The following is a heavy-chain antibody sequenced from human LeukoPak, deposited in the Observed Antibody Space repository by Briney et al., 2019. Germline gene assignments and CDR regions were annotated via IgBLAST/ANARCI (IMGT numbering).Heavy chain of an antibody. V-gene: IGHV1-3*01. J-gene: IGHJ4*02. Sequence: ASVKVSCKASGYTFTSYAMHWVRQAPGQRLEWMGWINAGNGNTKYSQKFQGRVTITRATSASTAYMELSRLRSEATAVYYCARDGSILVDLLLWFGELLYYFDYWGQGTLVTVSS. CDR2: INAGNGNT. D-gene: IGHD3-10*01. CDR3: ARDGSILVDLLLWFGELLYYFDY. CDR1: GYTFTSYA.